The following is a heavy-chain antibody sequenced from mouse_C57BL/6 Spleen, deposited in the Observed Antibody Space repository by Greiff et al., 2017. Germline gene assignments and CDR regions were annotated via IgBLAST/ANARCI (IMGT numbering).Heavy chain of an antibody. Sequence: QVQLQQPGAELVRPGSSVKLSCKASGYTFTSYWMHWVKQRPIQGLEWIGNIDPSDSETHYNQKFKDKATLTVDKSSSTAYMQLSSLTSEDSAVYYCATLRRYYAMDYWGQGTSVTVSS. J-gene: IGHJ4*01. CDR3: ATLRRYYAMDY. CDR2: IDPSDSET. D-gene: IGHD2-12*01. V-gene: IGHV1-52*01. CDR1: GYTFTSYW.